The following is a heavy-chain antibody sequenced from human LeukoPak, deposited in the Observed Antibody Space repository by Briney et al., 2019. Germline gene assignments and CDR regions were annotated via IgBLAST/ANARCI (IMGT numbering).Heavy chain of an antibody. CDR1: GFTFSSFA. V-gene: IGHV3-23*01. J-gene: IGHJ4*02. D-gene: IGHD2/OR15-2a*01. CDR2: TSDSGGTT. CDR3: AKDGIVAWPSTSDY. Sequence: TGGSLRLSCAVSGFTFSSFAMSWVRQAPGKGLEWVSVTSDSGGTTFYADSVKGRFTISRDNSKNTLYLQMNSLRVEDTAVYYCAKDGIVAWPSTSDYWGQGTLVTVSS.